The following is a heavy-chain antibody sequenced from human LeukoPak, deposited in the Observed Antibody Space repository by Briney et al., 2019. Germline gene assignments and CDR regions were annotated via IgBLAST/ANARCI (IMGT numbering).Heavy chain of an antibody. Sequence: PSETLSLTCSVSGGSISSYYWSWIRQPPGKGLEWIGYIYHSGTTNYNPSLKSRLTISVDTSKNQFSLKLSSLTSADTAVYYCARGGGLFEYWGQGTLVTVSS. J-gene: IGHJ4*02. CDR2: IYHSGTT. V-gene: IGHV4-59*01. CDR3: ARGGGLFEY. CDR1: GGSISSYY. D-gene: IGHD1-26*01.